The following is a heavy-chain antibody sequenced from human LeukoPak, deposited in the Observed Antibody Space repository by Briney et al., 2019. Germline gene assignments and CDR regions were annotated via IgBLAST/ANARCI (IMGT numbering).Heavy chain of an antibody. CDR1: GYTFISYG. D-gene: IGHD2-2*01. CDR3: ARGPIIDIAIVPAAVEYYYMDV. Sequence: ASVKVSCKASGYTFISYGISWVRQAPGQGLEWMGWISAYNGNTKYAQKLQGRVTMTTDTSTSTAYMELRSLRSDDTAVYYCARGPIIDIAIVPAAVEYYYMDVWGKGTTVTVSS. CDR2: ISAYNGNT. J-gene: IGHJ6*03. V-gene: IGHV1-18*01.